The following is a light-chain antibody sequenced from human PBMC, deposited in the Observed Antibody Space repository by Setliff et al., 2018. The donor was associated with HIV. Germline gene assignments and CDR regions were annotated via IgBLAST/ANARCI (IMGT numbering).Light chain of an antibody. CDR3: CSNTGSNTYV. CDR2: QAT. V-gene: IGLV2-23*01. CDR1: SNDVGRYDP. J-gene: IGLJ1*01. Sequence: QSVLTQPASVSGSPGQSITISCTGTSNDVGRYDPVSWYQQHPARAPKLMIYQATKRPSGVSNRFSGSKSGNTASLTISGLQAEDEADYYCCSNTGSNTYVFGSGTKVTVL.